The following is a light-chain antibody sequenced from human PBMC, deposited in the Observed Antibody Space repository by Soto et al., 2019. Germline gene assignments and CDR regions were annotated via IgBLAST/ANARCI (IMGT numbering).Light chain of an antibody. Sequence: QSALTQPRSVSGSPGQSVTISCTGNNSDVGTNNYVSWYQQHPGKAPKLIIYDVTKRPSGVPDRFSGSKSGNTASLIISGLQAADEAEYYCCCGSYAGSSSFRVLFGGGTQLTVL. CDR3: CCGSYAGSSSFRVL. CDR1: NSDVGTNNY. J-gene: IGLJ7*01. CDR2: DVT. V-gene: IGLV2-11*01.